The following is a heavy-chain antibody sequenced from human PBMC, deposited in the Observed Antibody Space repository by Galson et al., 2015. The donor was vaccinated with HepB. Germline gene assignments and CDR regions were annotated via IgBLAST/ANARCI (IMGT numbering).Heavy chain of an antibody. J-gene: IGHJ4*02. V-gene: IGHV1-2*04. Sequence: VKVSCKASGGTFTGYYMHWVRQAPGQGLEWMGWINPNSGGTNYAQKFQGWVTMTRDTSISTAYMELSRLRSDDTAVYYCARAAAGTLYYFDYWGQGTLVTVSS. D-gene: IGHD6-13*01. CDR2: INPNSGGT. CDR1: GGTFTGYY. CDR3: ARAAAGTLYYFDY.